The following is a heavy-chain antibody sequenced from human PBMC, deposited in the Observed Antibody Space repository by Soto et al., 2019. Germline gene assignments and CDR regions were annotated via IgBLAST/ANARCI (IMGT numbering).Heavy chain of an antibody. CDR1: GGSISSYY. CDR2: IYYSGST. J-gene: IGHJ4*02. V-gene: IGHV4-59*01. Sequence: SETLSLTCTVSGGSISSYYWSWIRQPPGKGLEWIGYIYYSGSTNYNPSLKSRVTISVDTSKNQFSLKLSSVTAADTAVYYCARLSFYGSGSYSFSDWGQGTLVTVSS. D-gene: IGHD3-10*01. CDR3: ARLSFYGSGSYSFSD.